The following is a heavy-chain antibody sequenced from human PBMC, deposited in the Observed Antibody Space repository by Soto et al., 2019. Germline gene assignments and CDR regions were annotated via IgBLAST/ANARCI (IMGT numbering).Heavy chain of an antibody. J-gene: IGHJ5*02. CDR2: IYNSAIT. V-gene: IGHV4-31*03. Sequence: QMQLQESGTGLVKPSQTLSLTCTVSGGSISTGGYYWSWIRQHPGKGLEWIGYIYNSAITDYNPSLKSRVTISVDTSKNQVSLKLSSVTVADTAAYYCARDPAPWGQGALVTVSS. CDR1: GGSISTGGYY. CDR3: ARDPAP.